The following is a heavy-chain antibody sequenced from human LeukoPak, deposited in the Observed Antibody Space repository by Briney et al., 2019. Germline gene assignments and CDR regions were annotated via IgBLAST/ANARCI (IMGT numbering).Heavy chain of an antibody. D-gene: IGHD5-18*01. Sequence: GESLKISCKGSGYSFTSYWIGWVRQMPGKGLEWMGIIYPGDSDTRYSPSFQGQVTISADKSISTAYLQWSSLKASDTAMYYCARHYHTLLRGYSYGLSLTHPDYWGQGTLVTVSS. V-gene: IGHV5-51*01. CDR1: GYSFTSYW. CDR2: IYPGDSDT. J-gene: IGHJ4*02. CDR3: ARHYHTLLRGYSYGLSLTHPDY.